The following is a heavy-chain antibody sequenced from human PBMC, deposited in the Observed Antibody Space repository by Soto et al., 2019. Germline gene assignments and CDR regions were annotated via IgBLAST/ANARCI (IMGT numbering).Heavy chain of an antibody. CDR3: GRGRNGQVVIFY. Sequence: QEQLVQSGAEVKKSGASVKVSCKASGYTFTGHDINWVRQAPGHVPEWMGEIGPNSGDTKYAQKFPGRVTMTSDTAIKIVYMDLTNLSPGDTALYYCGRGRNGQVVIFYWGQGTLVTVYS. CDR2: IGPNSGDT. CDR1: GYTFTGHD. D-gene: IGHD3-3*02. V-gene: IGHV1-2*02. J-gene: IGHJ4*02.